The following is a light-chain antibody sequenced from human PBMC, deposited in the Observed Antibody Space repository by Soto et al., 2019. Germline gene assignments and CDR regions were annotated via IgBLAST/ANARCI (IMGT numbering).Light chain of an antibody. CDR1: QSVSSY. V-gene: IGKV3-11*01. CDR2: DAS. J-gene: IGKJ4*01. Sequence: EIVLTQSPATLSLSPGVRANLSCRVSQSVSSYLAWYQQKAGQAPRLLIYDASNRATGIPARFSGSGSGTDFTLTISSLEPEDFAVYYCQQRSNWPPLTFGGGTKVEIK. CDR3: QQRSNWPPLT.